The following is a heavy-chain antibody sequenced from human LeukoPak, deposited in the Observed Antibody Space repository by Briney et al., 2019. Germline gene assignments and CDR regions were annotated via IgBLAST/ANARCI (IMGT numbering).Heavy chain of an antibody. V-gene: IGHV1-8*01. CDR2: MNPNSGNT. D-gene: IGHD6-19*01. CDR1: GYTFTSYD. CDR3: ARSPAVAGTGNDY. Sequence: GASVKVSCKASGYTFTSYDIDWVRQATGQGLEWMGWMNPNSGNTGYAQKFQGRVTMTMNTSISTAYMELSSLRSEDTAVYYCARSPAVAGTGNDYWGQGTLVTVSS. J-gene: IGHJ4*02.